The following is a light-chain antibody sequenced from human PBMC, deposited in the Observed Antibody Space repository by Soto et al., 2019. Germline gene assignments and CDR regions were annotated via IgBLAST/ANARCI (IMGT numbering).Light chain of an antibody. J-gene: IGLJ2*01. Sequence: QSVLTQPPSVSAAPGQTVTISCSGSNSNIGNDYVSWFQHLPGTAPKLLIYENDKRPSGIPDRFSGSKSGASATLAITGLQTGDEADYYCGTWDSNLSTGGFGGGTKLTVL. CDR1: NSNIGNDY. V-gene: IGLV1-51*02. CDR3: GTWDSNLSTGG. CDR2: END.